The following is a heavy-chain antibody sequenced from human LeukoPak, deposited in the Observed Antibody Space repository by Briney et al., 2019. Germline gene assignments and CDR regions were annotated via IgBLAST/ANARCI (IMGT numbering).Heavy chain of an antibody. J-gene: IGHJ4*02. CDR3: ARERSGWSLFDY. D-gene: IGHD6-19*01. V-gene: IGHV3-48*03. Sequence: PGGSLRLSCAASGFTFSSYEMNWVRQAPGKGLEWVSYISSGGSTIYYADSVKGRFTISRDNAKNSLYLQMNSLRAEDTAVYYCARERSGWSLFDYWGQGTLVTVSS. CDR1: GFTFSSYE. CDR2: ISSGGSTI.